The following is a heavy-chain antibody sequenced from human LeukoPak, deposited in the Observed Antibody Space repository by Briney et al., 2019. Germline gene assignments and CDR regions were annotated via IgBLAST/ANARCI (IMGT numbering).Heavy chain of an antibody. CDR3: ARRDIAAAAIDY. V-gene: IGHV4-31*03. D-gene: IGHD6-13*01. CDR2: IYYSGST. Sequence: SETLSLTCTVSGGSISSGGYYWSWIRQHPGKGLEWIGYIYYSGSTYYNPSLKSRVTISVDTSKNQFSLKLCSVTAADTAVYYCARRDIAAAAIDYWGQGTLVTVSS. CDR1: GGSISSGGYY. J-gene: IGHJ4*02.